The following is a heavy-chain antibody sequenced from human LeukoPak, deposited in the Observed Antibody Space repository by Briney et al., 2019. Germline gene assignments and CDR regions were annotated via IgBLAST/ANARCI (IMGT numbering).Heavy chain of an antibody. Sequence: PGGSLRLSCAASGFSLSDFYMSWIRQSPGKGLEWLAYITYSGSIMFYADSVKGRFTISRDNSKNTLYLQMNSLRAEDTAVYYCAATYGDYVSDAFDIWGQGTMVTVSS. J-gene: IGHJ3*02. CDR1: GFSLSDFY. V-gene: IGHV3-11*01. CDR2: ITYSGSIM. D-gene: IGHD4-17*01. CDR3: AATYGDYVSDAFDI.